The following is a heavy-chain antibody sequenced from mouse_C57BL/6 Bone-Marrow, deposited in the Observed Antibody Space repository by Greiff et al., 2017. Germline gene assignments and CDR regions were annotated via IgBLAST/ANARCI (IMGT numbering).Heavy chain of an antibody. Sequence: QVQLQQPGAELVRPGSSVKLSCKASGYTFTSYWMHWVKQRPIQGLEWIGNIDPSDSETHYNQKFKDKATLTVDKSSSTAYMQLSSLTSEDSAVYYCARGAQATPFDYWGQGTTLTVSS. D-gene: IGHD3-2*02. CDR1: GYTFTSYW. CDR2: IDPSDSET. V-gene: IGHV1-52*01. CDR3: ARGAQATPFDY. J-gene: IGHJ2*01.